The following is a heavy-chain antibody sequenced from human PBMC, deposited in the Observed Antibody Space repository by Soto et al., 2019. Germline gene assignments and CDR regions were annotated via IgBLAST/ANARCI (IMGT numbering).Heavy chain of an antibody. J-gene: IGHJ3*02. CDR1: GFTFSSYG. CDR3: ASLSVAGAHDAFDI. CDR2: IWYDGSNK. V-gene: IGHV3-33*01. Sequence: QVQLVESGGGVVQPGRSLRLSCAASGFTFSSYGMHWVRQAPGKGLEWVAVIWYDGSNKYYADSVKGRFTISRDNSKNALYLQMIGLRAEDTAVYYCASLSVAGAHDAFDIWGQGTMVTVSS. D-gene: IGHD6-19*01.